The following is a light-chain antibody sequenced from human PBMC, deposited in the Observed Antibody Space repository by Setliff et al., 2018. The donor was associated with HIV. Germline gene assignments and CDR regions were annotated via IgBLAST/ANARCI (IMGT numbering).Light chain of an antibody. CDR1: SSDVGGYNY. CDR2: EVT. CDR3: SSHGAIGV. J-gene: IGLJ1*01. Sequence: QSALAQPASVSGSPGQSITISYTGTSSDVGGYNYVSWYQHYPGKAPKLMIYEVTKRPSGVPDRFSGSKSGNTASLTVSGLQAEDEADYYCSSHGAIGVFGTGTKVTVL. V-gene: IGLV2-8*01.